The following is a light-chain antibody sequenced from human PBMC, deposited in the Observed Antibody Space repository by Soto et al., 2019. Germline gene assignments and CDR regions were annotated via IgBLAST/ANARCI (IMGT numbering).Light chain of an antibody. CDR2: AAS. CDR3: QQSFSAPWT. J-gene: IGKJ1*01. Sequence: DFPMTQSPSSLSASVGDRVTITCRASQHIARYLNWYQQKPGKAPKFLIYAASTLQSGVPSRFSGSGSGTEFTLTIDSLQPEDFATYFCQQSFSAPWTFGQGAKVEVK. V-gene: IGKV1-39*01. CDR1: QHIARY.